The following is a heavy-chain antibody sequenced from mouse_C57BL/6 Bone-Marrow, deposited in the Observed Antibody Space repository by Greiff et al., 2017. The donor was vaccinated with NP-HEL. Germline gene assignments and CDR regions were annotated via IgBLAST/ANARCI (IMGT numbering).Heavy chain of an antibody. V-gene: IGHV1-55*01. D-gene: IGHD2-3*01. CDR3: AREGGWSYWYFDV. J-gene: IGHJ1*03. CDR2: IYPGSGST. Sequence: QVQLQQSGAELVKPGASVKMSCKASGYTFTSYWLTWVKQRPGQGLEWIGDIYPGSGSTNYNEKFKSKATLTVDTSSSTAYMQLSSLTSEDSAVYYCAREGGWSYWYFDVWGTGTTVTVSS. CDR1: GYTFTSYW.